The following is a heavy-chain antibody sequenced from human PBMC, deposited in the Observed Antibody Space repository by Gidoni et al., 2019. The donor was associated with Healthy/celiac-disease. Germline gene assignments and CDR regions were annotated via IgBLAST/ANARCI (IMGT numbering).Heavy chain of an antibody. V-gene: IGHV4-30-2*01. CDR3: ARGALRYFDGEPLPFDP. J-gene: IGHJ5*02. CDR2: T. D-gene: IGHD3-9*01. Sequence: TYYNPSLKSRVTISVDRSKNQFSLKLSSVTAADTAVYYCARGALRYFDGEPLPFDPWGQGTLVTVSS.